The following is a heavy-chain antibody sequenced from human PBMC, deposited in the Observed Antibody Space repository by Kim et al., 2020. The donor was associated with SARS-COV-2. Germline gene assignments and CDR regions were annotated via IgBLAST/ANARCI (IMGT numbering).Heavy chain of an antibody. Sequence: SETLSLTCTVSGGSISSYYWSWIRQPPGKGLEWIGYIYYSGSTNYNPSLKSRVTISVDTSKNQFSLKLSSVTAADTAVYYCAGGYSSGWYVRYYYYYYMDVWGKGTTVTVSS. J-gene: IGHJ6*03. D-gene: IGHD6-19*01. CDR3: AGGYSSGWYVRYYYYYYMDV. CDR1: GGSISSYY. V-gene: IGHV4-59*08. CDR2: IYYSGST.